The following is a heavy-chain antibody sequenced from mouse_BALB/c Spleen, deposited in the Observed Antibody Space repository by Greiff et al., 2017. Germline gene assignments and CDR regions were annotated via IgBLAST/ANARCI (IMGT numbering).Heavy chain of an antibody. Sequence: EVQLQESGPELVKPGASVKMSCKASGYTFTSYVMHWVKQKPGQGLEWIGYINPYNDGTKYNEKFKGKATLTSDKSSSTAYMELSSLTSEDSAVYYCASYGSSLYYYAMDYWGQGTSVTVSS. V-gene: IGHV1-14*01. CDR2: INPYNDGT. D-gene: IGHD1-1*01. CDR3: ASYGSSLYYYAMDY. CDR1: GYTFTSYV. J-gene: IGHJ4*01.